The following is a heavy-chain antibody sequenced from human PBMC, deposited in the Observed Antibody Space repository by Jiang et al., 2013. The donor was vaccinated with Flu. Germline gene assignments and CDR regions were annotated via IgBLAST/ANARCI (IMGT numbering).Heavy chain of an antibody. CDR3: AREAIKYSSGWYDY. V-gene: IGHV4-4*07. CDR1: GGSISSYY. CDR2: IYTSGST. Sequence: PGLVKPSETLSLTCTVSGGSISSYYWSWIRQPAGKGLEWIGRIYTSGSTNYNPSLKSRVTMSVDTSKNQFSLKLSSVTAADTAVYYCAREAIKYSSGWYDYWGRGTLVTVSS. J-gene: IGHJ4*02. D-gene: IGHD6-19*01.